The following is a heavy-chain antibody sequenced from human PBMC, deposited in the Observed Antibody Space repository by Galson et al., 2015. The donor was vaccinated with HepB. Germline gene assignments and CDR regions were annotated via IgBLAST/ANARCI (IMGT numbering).Heavy chain of an antibody. V-gene: IGHV1-46*01. J-gene: IGHJ4*02. CDR2: INPSGGST. CDR3: ARDFGSGSDCSGGSCPTYYLDY. Sequence: SVKVSCKASGYTFTSYSMHWVRQAPGQGLEWMGIINPSGGSTSYAQKFQGRVTMTRDTSTSTVYMELSSLRSEDTAVYYCARDFGSGSDCSGGSCPTYYLDYWGQGTLVTVSS. CDR1: GYTFTSYS. D-gene: IGHD2-15*01.